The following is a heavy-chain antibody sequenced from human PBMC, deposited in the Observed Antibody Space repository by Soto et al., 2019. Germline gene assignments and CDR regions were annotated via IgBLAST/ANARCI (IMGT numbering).Heavy chain of an antibody. CDR2: IYYDGSA. D-gene: IGHD3-3*01. V-gene: IGHV4-39*01. J-gene: IGHJ4*02. Sequence: SETLSLTCPVSGGSISSGPYYWGWIRQPPGKGLEWIGTIYYDGSAYYNPSLKSRVTISVDTSKHQFSLNLRSVTAADTAVYFCARDFAYFDSWGQGTLVTVSS. CDR1: GGSISSGPYY. CDR3: ARDFAYFDS.